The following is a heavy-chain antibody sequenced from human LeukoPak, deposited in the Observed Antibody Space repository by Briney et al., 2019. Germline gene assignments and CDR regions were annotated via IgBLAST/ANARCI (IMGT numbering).Heavy chain of an antibody. Sequence: ASVKVSCKASGYTFISYYMSWVGQAPGQGLEWMGIINPSGGSTTYTQKFQGRVTMTEDTSTDTAYMELNSLRSDDTAVYYCATDPGEIVPAAKGPRGDYCYGMDVWGQGTTVTVSS. V-gene: IGHV1-46*01. J-gene: IGHJ6*02. CDR3: ATDPGEIVPAAKGPRGDYCYGMDV. D-gene: IGHD2-2*01. CDR2: INPSGGST. CDR1: GYTFISYY.